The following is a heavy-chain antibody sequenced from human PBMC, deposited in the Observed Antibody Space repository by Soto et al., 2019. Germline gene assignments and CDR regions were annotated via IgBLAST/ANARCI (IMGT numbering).Heavy chain of an antibody. CDR3: ARDPPYYYGSGSYYRGEFDY. CDR1: GFTFSSYG. V-gene: IGHV3-33*01. CDR2: IWYDGSNK. J-gene: IGHJ4*02. D-gene: IGHD3-10*01. Sequence: GGSLRLSCAASGFTFSSYGMHWVRQAPGKGLEWVAVIWYDGSNKYYADSVKGRFTISRDNSKNTLYLQMNSLRAEDTAVYYCARDPPYYYGSGSYYRGEFDYWGQGTLVTVSS.